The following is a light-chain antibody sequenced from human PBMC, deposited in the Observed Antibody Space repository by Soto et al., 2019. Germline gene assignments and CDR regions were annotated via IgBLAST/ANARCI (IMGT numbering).Light chain of an antibody. CDR3: QRYDISPFP. V-gene: IGKV3-20*01. Sequence: EIVLTQCPGTLSLSPGERATLSCRASQSVSSPYLAWYQQKPGQAPRLLIYGASSRATGIPDRFSGSGSGTDFTLTISRLEPEDFAVYYCQRYDISPFPFGQGTKLEIK. CDR1: QSVSSPY. CDR2: GAS. J-gene: IGKJ2*01.